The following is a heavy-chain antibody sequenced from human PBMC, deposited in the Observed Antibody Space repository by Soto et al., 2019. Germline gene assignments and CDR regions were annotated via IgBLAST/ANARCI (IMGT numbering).Heavy chain of an antibody. CDR3: ARLGDSSSPHLDY. V-gene: IGHV4-31*03. J-gene: IGHJ4*02. D-gene: IGHD6-6*01. Sequence: PSETLSLTCTVSGGSISSGGYYWSWIRQHPGKGLEWIGYIYYSGSTYYNPSLKSRVTISVDTSKNQFSLKLSSVTAADTAVYYCARLGDSSSPHLDYWGQGTLVTVSS. CDR2: IYYSGST. CDR1: GGSISSGGYY.